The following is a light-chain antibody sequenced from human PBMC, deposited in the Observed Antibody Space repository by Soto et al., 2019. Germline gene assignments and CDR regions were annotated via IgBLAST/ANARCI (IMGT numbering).Light chain of an antibody. CDR1: QSLVHSYGKTY. V-gene: IGKV2-24*01. CDR2: MGS. Sequence: VVLTQTPLSSPVTLGQPASISCRSSQSLVHSYGKTYLSWRHQMPGQPPRLLIYMGSHRLSGVPDRFSGSGAGTDFTLKIRGVEAEDVGLYYFLQSAQGFTFGQGTKRDI. CDR3: LQSAQGFT. J-gene: IGKJ2*01.